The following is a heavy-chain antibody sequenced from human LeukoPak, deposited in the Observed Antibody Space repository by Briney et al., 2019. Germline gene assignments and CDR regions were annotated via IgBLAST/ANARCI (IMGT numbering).Heavy chain of an antibody. Sequence: GRSLRLSCEASGFTFSSYGMHWVRQAPGKGLEWVAVISYDGSNKYYADYVKGRFTISRDNSKNTLYLQMNSLRAEDTAVYYCAKGHGPGYCSSTSCPSGVVDYWGQGTLVTVSS. V-gene: IGHV3-30*18. J-gene: IGHJ4*02. CDR1: GFTFSSYG. D-gene: IGHD2-2*03. CDR2: ISYDGSNK. CDR3: AKGHGPGYCSSTSCPSGVVDY.